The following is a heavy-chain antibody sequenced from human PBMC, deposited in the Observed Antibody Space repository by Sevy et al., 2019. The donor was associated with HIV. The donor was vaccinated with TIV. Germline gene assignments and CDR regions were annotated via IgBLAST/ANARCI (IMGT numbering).Heavy chain of an antibody. CDR3: ARGHSLVVPPATVDY. D-gene: IGHD2-2*01. CDR1: GYTFTDYY. J-gene: IGHJ4*02. Sequence: ASVKVSCKASGYTFTDYYIHWVRQAPGQGLEWMAWINPHIGGTNFAQKFQGRVTMTRDTSISTAYLDPSRLRSDDTAIYYCARGHSLVVPPATVDYWGQGTLVTVSS. CDR2: INPHIGGT. V-gene: IGHV1-2*02.